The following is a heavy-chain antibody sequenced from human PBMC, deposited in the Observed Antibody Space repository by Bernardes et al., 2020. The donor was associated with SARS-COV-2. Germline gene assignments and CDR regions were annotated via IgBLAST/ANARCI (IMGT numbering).Heavy chain of an antibody. V-gene: IGHV3-74*01. CDR2: INSDGSST. Sequence: GSLRLSCAASGFPFSSYWMHWVRQAPGKGLVWVSRINSDGSSTSYADSVKGRFTISRDNAKNTLYLQMNSLRAEDTAVYYCARAPAGLLEWLLPYFDYWGQGTLVTVSS. CDR1: GFPFSSYW. J-gene: IGHJ4*02. CDR3: ARAPAGLLEWLLPYFDY. D-gene: IGHD3-3*01.